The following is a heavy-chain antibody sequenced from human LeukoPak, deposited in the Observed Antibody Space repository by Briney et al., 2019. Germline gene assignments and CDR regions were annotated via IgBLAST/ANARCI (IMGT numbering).Heavy chain of an antibody. V-gene: IGHV3-53*01. CDR1: GFTVSSNH. CDR2: IYTGGLT. D-gene: IGHD2-2*01. Sequence: SAGSLTFSCAASGFTVSSNHMTWVRQAPGKGLEWVSEIYTGGLTFYADSVRGRFTISRDNSKNTVYLQMNSLGVEDTARYYCARDNAPAACGLDDWGQGSLASVSS. CDR3: ARDNAPAACGLDD. J-gene: IGHJ4*02.